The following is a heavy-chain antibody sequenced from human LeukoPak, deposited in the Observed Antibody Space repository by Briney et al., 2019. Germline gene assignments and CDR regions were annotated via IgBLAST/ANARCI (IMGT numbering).Heavy chain of an antibody. V-gene: IGHV3-21*01. J-gene: IGHJ4*02. CDR2: ISSSSSYI. D-gene: IGHD3-22*01. CDR1: GFTFSSYS. CDR3: ARACPEYYYDSSGYCFDY. Sequence: RAGGSLRLSCAASGFTFSSYSMNWVRQAPGKGLEWVSTISSSSSYIYYADSVKGRFTISRDNAKNSLYLQMNSLRAEDTAVYYCARACPEYYYDSSGYCFDYWGQGTLVTVSS.